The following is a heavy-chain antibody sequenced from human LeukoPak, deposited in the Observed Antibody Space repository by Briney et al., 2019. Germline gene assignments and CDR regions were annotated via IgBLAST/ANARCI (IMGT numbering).Heavy chain of an antibody. V-gene: IGHV3-53*01. CDR1: GFTVSSNY. J-gene: IGHJ4*02. D-gene: IGHD6-19*01. Sequence: PGGSLRLSCAASGFTVSSNYMSWVRQAPGKGLEWVSVIYSGGSTYYADSAKGRFTISRDNSKNTLFLQMNSLRVEDTAVYYCAKDARRTSGWYFFDYWGQGTLVTVSS. CDR2: IYSGGST. CDR3: AKDARRTSGWYFFDY.